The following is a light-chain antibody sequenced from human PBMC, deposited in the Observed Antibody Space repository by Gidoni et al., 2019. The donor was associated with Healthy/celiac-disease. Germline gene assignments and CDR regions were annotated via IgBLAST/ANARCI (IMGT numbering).Light chain of an antibody. V-gene: IGKV1-39*01. J-gene: IGKJ4*01. CDR3: QQSYRTLALT. CDR1: QSISSY. Sequence: DIKMTQSPSSLSASVGDRVTITCRASQSISSYLNWYQQKPGKAPKLLIYAASSLQSGVPSRFSGSGSGTDFTLTISSLQPEDFATYDCQQSYRTLALTFGGGTKVEIK. CDR2: AAS.